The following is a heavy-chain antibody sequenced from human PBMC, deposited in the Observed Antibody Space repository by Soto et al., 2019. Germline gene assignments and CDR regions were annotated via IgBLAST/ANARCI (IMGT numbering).Heavy chain of an antibody. V-gene: IGHV1-3*01. J-gene: IGHJ6*03. CDR3: ARVQQPGYYYYYMDV. D-gene: IGHD6-13*01. Sequence: ASVKVSCKASGYTFTSYAMHWVRQAPGQRLEWMGWINAGNGNTKYSQKFQGRVTITRDTSASTAYMELSSLRSEDTAVYYCARVQQPGYYYYYMDVWGKGTTVTVSS. CDR1: GYTFTSYA. CDR2: INAGNGNT.